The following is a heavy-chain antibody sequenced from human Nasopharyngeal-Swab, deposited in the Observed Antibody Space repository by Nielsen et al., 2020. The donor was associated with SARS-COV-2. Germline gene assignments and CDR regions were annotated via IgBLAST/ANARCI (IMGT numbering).Heavy chain of an antibody. CDR1: GFTFGNYW. CDR3: TRLTYYYDSSSGG. CDR2: INADGSST. Sequence: GESLKISCVASGFTFGNYWMHWVRQVPGKGLVWVSHINADGSSTTYADSVKGRLTISRDNAKNTLYLHMDNLRAEDTAVYYCTRLTYYYDSSSGGWGQGTLVTVSS. J-gene: IGHJ4*02. V-gene: IGHV3-74*01. D-gene: IGHD3-22*01.